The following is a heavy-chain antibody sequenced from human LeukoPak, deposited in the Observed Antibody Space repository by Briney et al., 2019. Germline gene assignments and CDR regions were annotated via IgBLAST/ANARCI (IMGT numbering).Heavy chain of an antibody. D-gene: IGHD2-21*02. CDR2: IIPILGIA. CDR3: ARDLTRTVVTRERSSSDY. CDR1: GGTFSSYA. Sequence: SVKVSCKASGGTFSSYAISWVRQAPGQGLEWMGRIIPILGIANYAQKFQGRVTMTRDTSTSTVYMELSSLRSEDTAVYYCARDLTRTVVTRERSSSDYWGQGTLVTVSS. V-gene: IGHV1-69*04. J-gene: IGHJ4*02.